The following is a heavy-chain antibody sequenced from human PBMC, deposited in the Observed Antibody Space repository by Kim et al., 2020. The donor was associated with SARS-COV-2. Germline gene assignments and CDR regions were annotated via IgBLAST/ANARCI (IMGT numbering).Heavy chain of an antibody. V-gene: IGHV4-34*01. Sequence: SETLSLTCAVYGGSFSGYYWTWIRQPPGKGLEWIGDIYDSGSTNYNPSLKSRVTISVDTSKNQFSLKLSSVTAADTAVYYCARVSDPSGSGSYLPYWGQGTRVTVSS. J-gene: IGHJ4*02. CDR2: IYDSGST. CDR3: ARVSDPSGSGSYLPY. CDR1: GGSFSGYY. D-gene: IGHD3-10*01.